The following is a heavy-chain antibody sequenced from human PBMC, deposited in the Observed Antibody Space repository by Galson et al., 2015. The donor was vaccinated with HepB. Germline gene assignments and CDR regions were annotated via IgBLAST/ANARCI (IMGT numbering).Heavy chain of an antibody. Sequence: SVKVSCKVSGYTLSEVSIHWVRQAPGKGLEWMGNIDPEGGETVYARKFQGRVTMTEDTFTDTAYLELTSLKSEDTAVYYCSTGEADYGDYPYSWGQGTLVTVSS. CDR3: STGEADYGDYPYS. CDR2: IDPEGGET. J-gene: IGHJ4*02. CDR1: GYTLSEVS. D-gene: IGHD4-17*01. V-gene: IGHV1-24*01.